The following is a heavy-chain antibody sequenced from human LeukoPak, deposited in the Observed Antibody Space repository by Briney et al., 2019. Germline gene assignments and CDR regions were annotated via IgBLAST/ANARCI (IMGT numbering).Heavy chain of an antibody. J-gene: IGHJ5*02. D-gene: IGHD7-27*01. V-gene: IGHV1-18*01. CDR2: ISAYNDNT. Sequence: ASVKVSCKASGYTFTSYGISWVRQAPGQGLEWMGWISAYNDNTNYSQRFQGRVTMTTGTSTSTAYMELRSLRSDDTAVYYCARDGLTGDERFDPWGQGTLVTVSS. CDR3: ARDGLTGDERFDP. CDR1: GYTFTSYG.